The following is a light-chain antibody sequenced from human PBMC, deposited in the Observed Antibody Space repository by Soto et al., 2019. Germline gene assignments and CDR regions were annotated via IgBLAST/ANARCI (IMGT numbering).Light chain of an antibody. CDR3: QQSYSVPHT. CDR2: AAS. J-gene: IGKJ5*01. V-gene: IGKV1-39*01. Sequence: TCQASQDITNYLIWYQHKPGKAPELLIYAASSLQSGVPSRFSGSGSGTDFALTISSLQPEDFATFYCQQSYSVPHTFGQGTRLAIK. CDR1: QDITNY.